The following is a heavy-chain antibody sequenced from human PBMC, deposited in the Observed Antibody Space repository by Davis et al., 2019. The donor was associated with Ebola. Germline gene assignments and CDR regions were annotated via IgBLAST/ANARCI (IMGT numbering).Heavy chain of an antibody. Sequence: PGGSLRLSCPASAFTLSIYWTMCVRQAQGKGLEWVANIKEDGSKHYHLDSVKGRFTISRDNAKNSLYLQMNSLRPEETAIYYCAREQYGGPDYWGQGTLVTVSS. V-gene: IGHV3-7*01. CDR3: AREQYGGPDY. CDR1: AFTLSIYW. CDR2: IKEDGSKH. D-gene: IGHD4-23*01. J-gene: IGHJ4*02.